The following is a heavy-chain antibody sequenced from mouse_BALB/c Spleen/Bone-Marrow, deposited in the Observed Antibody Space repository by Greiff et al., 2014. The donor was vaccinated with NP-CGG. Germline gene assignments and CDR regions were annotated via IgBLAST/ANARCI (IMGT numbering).Heavy chain of an antibody. CDR2: ISDGGSYT. V-gene: IGHV5-4*02. D-gene: IGHD1-2*01. CDR3: ARDRRITTATYAMDY. CDR1: GFTFSDYY. Sequence: EVQGVESGGGLVKPGGSLKLSCAASGFTFSDYYMYWVRQTPEKRLEWVATISDGGSYTYYPDSVKGRFTISRDNAKNNLYLQRRSRKSEDTAMYYCARDRRITTATYAMDYWGQGTSVTVSS. J-gene: IGHJ4*01.